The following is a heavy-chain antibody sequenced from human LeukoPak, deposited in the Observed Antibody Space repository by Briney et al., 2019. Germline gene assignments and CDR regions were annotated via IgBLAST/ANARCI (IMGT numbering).Heavy chain of an antibody. CDR2: INPNSGGT. V-gene: IGHV1-2*02. D-gene: IGHD3-22*01. CDR1: GYTFTGYY. J-gene: IGHJ5*02. CDR3: ARDSANYYDSSGPTP. Sequence: ASVKVSCKASGYTFTGYYMHWVRQAPGQGLEWMGWINPNSGGTYYAQKFQGRVTMTSDTSISTAYMELSRLRSDNTAVYYCARDSANYYDSSGPTPWGQGTLVTVSS.